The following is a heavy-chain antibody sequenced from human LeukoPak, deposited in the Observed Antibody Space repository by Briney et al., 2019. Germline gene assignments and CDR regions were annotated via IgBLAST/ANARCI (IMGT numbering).Heavy chain of an antibody. CDR2: ISAYNGNT. CDR3: ARTPHLWGCFDY. J-gene: IGHJ4*02. CDR1: GYTFTSYG. D-gene: IGHD7-27*01. V-gene: IGHV1-18*01. Sequence: ASVKVSRKASGYTFTSYGISWVRQAPGQGLEWMGWISAYNGNTNYAQKLQGRVTMTTDTSTSTAYMELRSLRSDDTAVYYCARTPHLWGCFDYWGQGTLVTVSS.